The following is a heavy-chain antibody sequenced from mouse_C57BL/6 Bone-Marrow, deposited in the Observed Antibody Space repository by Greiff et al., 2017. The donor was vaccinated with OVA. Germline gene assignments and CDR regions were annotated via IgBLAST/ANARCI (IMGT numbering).Heavy chain of an antibody. CDR3: ARSYDYAYWYFDV. CDR2: INPSNGGT. Sequence: QVQLQQPGTELVKPGASVKLSCKASGYTFTSYWMHWVKQRPGQGLEWIGNINPSNGGTKYTEKFKSKATLTVDKSSNTAYMQLSSLTSEDSAVYYCARSYDYAYWYFDVWGTGTTVTVSS. J-gene: IGHJ1*03. V-gene: IGHV1-53*01. CDR1: GYTFTSYW. D-gene: IGHD2-4*01.